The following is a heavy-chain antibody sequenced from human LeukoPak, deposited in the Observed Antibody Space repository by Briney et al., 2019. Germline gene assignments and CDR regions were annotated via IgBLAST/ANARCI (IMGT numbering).Heavy chain of an antibody. CDR2: IYTSGST. CDR1: GGSFSSGSYY. D-gene: IGHD4-11*01. CDR3: ASLQSNSYYYYYMDV. J-gene: IGHJ6*03. Sequence: SETLSLTCTVSGGSFSSGSYYWSWIRQPAGKGLEWIGRIYTSGSTNYNPSLKSRVTISVDTSKNQFSLKLSSVTAADTAVYYCASLQSNSYYYYYMDVWGKGTTVTVSS. V-gene: IGHV4-61*02.